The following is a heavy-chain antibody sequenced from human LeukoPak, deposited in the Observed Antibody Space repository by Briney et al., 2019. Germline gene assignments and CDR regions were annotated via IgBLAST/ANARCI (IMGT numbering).Heavy chain of an antibody. D-gene: IGHD6-13*01. J-gene: IGHJ6*02. Sequence: PGGSLRLSCTASGLTFSNYWMSWVRQTPEKGLEWVANIKQDGSETVYVDSVKGRFTISRDNAQTSLYLQMSSLRAEDTAVYYCARDPYSSSWSYGMDVWGQGTTVTVSS. CDR2: IKQDGSET. CDR3: ARDPYSSSWSYGMDV. V-gene: IGHV3-7*05. CDR1: GLTFSNYW.